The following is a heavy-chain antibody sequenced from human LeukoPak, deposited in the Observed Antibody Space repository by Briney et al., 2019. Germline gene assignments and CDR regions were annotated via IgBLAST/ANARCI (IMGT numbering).Heavy chain of an antibody. J-gene: IGHJ6*03. V-gene: IGHV3-7*01. Sequence: GGSLRLSCAASGFTFSSYWMSWVRQAPGKGLEWVANIKRDGSEKYYVDSVKGRLTISRDNAKNSLYLQMNSLRAEDTAVYYCARELIMTTVTINYYYFMDVWGKGTTVTVSS. CDR3: ARELIMTTVTINYYYFMDV. CDR1: GFTFSSYW. CDR2: IKRDGSEK. D-gene: IGHD4-17*01.